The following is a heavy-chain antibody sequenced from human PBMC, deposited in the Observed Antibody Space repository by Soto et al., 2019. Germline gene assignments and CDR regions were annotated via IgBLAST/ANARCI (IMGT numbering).Heavy chain of an antibody. CDR2: INHSGST. CDR1: GGSFSGYY. Sequence: SETLSLTCAVYGGSFSGYYWSWIRQPPGKGLEWIGEINHSGSTNYNPSLKRRVTISVDTSKNQFSLKLSSVTAADTAVYYCATAKTYYDFWSGYHIGQYFDYWGQGTLVTV. D-gene: IGHD3-3*01. J-gene: IGHJ4*02. CDR3: ATAKTYYDFWSGYHIGQYFDY. V-gene: IGHV4-34*01.